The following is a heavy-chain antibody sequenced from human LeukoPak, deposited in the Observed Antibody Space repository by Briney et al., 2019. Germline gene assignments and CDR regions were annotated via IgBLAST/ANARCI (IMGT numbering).Heavy chain of an antibody. Sequence: GGSLRLSCAASGFTFSSYAMSWVRQAPGKGLEWVSAISGSGGSTYYADSVKGRFTISRDNSKNTLYLQMNSLRAEDTAVYYCAKDPRKGYCSGGSCPRGWFDLWGRGTLVTVSS. CDR2: ISGSGGST. CDR1: GFTFSSYA. V-gene: IGHV3-23*01. D-gene: IGHD2-15*01. CDR3: AKDPRKGYCSGGSCPRGWFDL. J-gene: IGHJ2*01.